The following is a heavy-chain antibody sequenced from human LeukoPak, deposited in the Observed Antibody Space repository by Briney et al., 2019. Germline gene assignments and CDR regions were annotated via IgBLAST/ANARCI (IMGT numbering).Heavy chain of an antibody. CDR2: ISGSGDST. CDR3: AKTAGIAAAADFDY. Sequence: GGSLRLSCAASGFTFSNYGMSWVRQAPGKGLGWVSSISGSGDSTYYADSVKGRFTISRDNSKNTLYLQMNSLRAEDTAVYYCAKTAGIAAAADFDYWGQGTLVTVSS. V-gene: IGHV3-23*01. D-gene: IGHD6-13*01. J-gene: IGHJ4*02. CDR1: GFTFSNYG.